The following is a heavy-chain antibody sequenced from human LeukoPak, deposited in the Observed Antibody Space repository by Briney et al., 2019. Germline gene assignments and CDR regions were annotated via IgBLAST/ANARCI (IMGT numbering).Heavy chain of an antibody. Sequence: PGGSLRLSCAASGFTFSSYSMNWVRQAPGKGLGWVSSISSSSSYIYYADSVKGRFTISRDNAKNSLYLQMNSLRAEDTAVYYCARGGVVTVATDYWGQGTLVTVSS. CDR2: ISSSSSYI. D-gene: IGHD3-3*01. J-gene: IGHJ4*02. CDR1: GFTFSSYS. CDR3: ARGGVVTVATDY. V-gene: IGHV3-21*01.